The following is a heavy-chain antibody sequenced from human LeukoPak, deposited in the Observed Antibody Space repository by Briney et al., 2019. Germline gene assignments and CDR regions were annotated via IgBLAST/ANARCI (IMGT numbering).Heavy chain of an antibody. CDR3: ARKPIFGVARGPDAFDI. J-gene: IGHJ3*02. V-gene: IGHV1-8*01. CDR1: GYTFTSYD. D-gene: IGHD3-3*01. Sequence: ASVKVSCKASGYTFTSYDINWVRQATGQGLEWMGWMNPNSGNTGYAQKFQGRVTMTRNTSISTAYMELSSLRSDDTAVYYCARKPIFGVARGPDAFDIWGQGTTVTVS. CDR2: MNPNSGNT.